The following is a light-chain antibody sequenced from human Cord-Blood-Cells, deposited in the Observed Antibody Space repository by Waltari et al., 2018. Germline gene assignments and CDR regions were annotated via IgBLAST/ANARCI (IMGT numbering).Light chain of an antibody. Sequence: DIVMTQSPLPLPVTPAEPASISCTSSQSLLHSNGYNYLEWYLQKPGQSPQLLIYLGSNRASGVPDRFRCSGSGTDFTLKISRVEAEEVGVYYCMQALQTPPTVGGGTKVVIK. V-gene: IGKV2-28*01. CDR3: MQALQTPPT. CDR1: QSLLHSNGYNY. CDR2: LGS. J-gene: IGKJ4*01.